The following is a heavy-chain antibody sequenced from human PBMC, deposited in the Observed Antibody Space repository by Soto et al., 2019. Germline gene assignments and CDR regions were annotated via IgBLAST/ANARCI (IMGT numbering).Heavy chain of an antibody. CDR1: WFTFFSFA. D-gene: IGHD3-22*01. V-gene: IGHV3-23*01. J-gene: IGHJ4*02. Sequence: PWGGLRLSFSAPWFTFFSFALSWVRPAPGKGLEWVSAISGSGGSTYYADSVKGRFTISRDNAKNSLYLQMNSLRAEDTAVYYCARPTYYYDSSGPPAYWGQGTLVTVSS. CDR3: ARPTYYYDSSGPPAY. CDR2: ISGSGGST.